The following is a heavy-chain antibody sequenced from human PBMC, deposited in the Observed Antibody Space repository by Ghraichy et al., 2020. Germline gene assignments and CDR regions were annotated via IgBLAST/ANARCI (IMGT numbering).Heavy chain of an antibody. Sequence: ASVKVSCKASGYTFTTYAMHWVRQAPGQRLEWMGYINAGNGDTKYSQKFQGRVTITRDTSASTAYMELSRLRSEDTAVYYCATSYCSSTSCYPLLDYWGQGTLVTVSS. CDR1: GYTFTTYA. D-gene: IGHD2-2*01. CDR2: INAGNGDT. J-gene: IGHJ4*02. CDR3: ATSYCSSTSCYPLLDY. V-gene: IGHV1-3*01.